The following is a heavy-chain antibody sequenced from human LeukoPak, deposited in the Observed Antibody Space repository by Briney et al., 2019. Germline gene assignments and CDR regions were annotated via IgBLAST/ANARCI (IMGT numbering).Heavy chain of an antibody. CDR1: GFTLSNYW. J-gene: IGHJ4*02. D-gene: IGHD3-10*01. V-gene: IGHV3-7*03. CDR3: ARPYIAMALDY. Sequence: GGSLRLSCAASGFTLSNYWMTWVRQAPGKGLEWVAIINQDGSEKYYLDSVKGRFTISNDNAKNSLFLQMNSLRAEDTAVYYCARPYIAMALDYWGQGALVTASS. CDR2: INQDGSEK.